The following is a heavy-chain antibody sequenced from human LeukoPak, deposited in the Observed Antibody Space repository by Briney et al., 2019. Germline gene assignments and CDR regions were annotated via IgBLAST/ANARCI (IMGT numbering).Heavy chain of an antibody. Sequence: PSETLSLTCAVYGGSFSGYYWSWIRQPPGKGLEWIGEINHSGSTNYNPSLKSRVTISVDTSKNQLSLKLSSVTAADTAVYYCARLGGHYGDYDYWGQGTLVTVSS. J-gene: IGHJ4*02. V-gene: IGHV4-34*01. CDR3: ARLGGHYGDYDY. D-gene: IGHD4-17*01. CDR1: GGSFSGYY. CDR2: INHSGST.